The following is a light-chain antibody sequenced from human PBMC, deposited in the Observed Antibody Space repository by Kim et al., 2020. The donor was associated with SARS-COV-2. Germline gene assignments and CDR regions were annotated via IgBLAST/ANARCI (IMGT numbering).Light chain of an antibody. J-gene: IGLJ3*02. V-gene: IGLV3-1*01. CDR1: KLGVNY. CDR2: QDT. Sequence: SVSPGQTASITCCGDKLGVNYVSWYQQMPGQSPVVIIYQDTNRPSGIPERFSGSNSGNTATLTISGAQAMDEADYYCQAWDSSTAVFGGGTQLTVL. CDR3: QAWDSSTAV.